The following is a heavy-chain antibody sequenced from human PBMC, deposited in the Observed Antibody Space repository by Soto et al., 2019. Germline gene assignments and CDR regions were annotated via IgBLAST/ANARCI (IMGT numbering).Heavy chain of an antibody. CDR3: ARGDASRAFDP. Sequence: QVQLVQSGAEVKKPGSSVKVSCKASGGTFSSYAISWVRQAPGQGLEWMGGIIPIFGTANYAQKFQGRVTITADECKSTADMGLSRLRSEDTAVYYCARGDASRAFDPWGQGALVTVFS. J-gene: IGHJ5*02. D-gene: IGHD2-8*01. CDR2: IIPIFGTA. V-gene: IGHV1-69*01. CDR1: GGTFSSYA.